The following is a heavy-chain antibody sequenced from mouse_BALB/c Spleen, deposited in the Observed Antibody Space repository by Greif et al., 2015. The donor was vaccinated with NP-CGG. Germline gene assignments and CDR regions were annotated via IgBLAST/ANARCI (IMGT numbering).Heavy chain of an antibody. J-gene: IGHJ2*01. Sequence: VQLQQSGAELVKPGASVKLSCTASGFNIKENFMHWVKERPEQGLEWIGRIVPANGNTRYDSNFQGKATITADTSSNTAYLQLSSLTSEDTAVYYCASYFYVYYFYYWGQGTTLTVSS. V-gene: IGHV14-3*02. CDR3: ASYFYVYYFYY. CDR1: GFNIKENF. D-gene: IGHD1-1*01. CDR2: IVPANGNT.